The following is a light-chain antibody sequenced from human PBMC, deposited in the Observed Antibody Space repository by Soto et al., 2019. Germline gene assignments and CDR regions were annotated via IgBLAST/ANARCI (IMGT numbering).Light chain of an antibody. CDR2: THN. CDR3: ATWDDSLNGRYV. CDR1: SSNIGSNA. V-gene: IGLV1-44*01. J-gene: IGLJ1*01. Sequence: QSVLTQPPSASGTPGQRVTISCSGSSSNIGSNAVNWYQQLPGTAPKLLMYTHNQRPSGVPDRFTASKSGTSASLAISGLQSEDEADYYCATWDDSLNGRYVFGTGTKVTVL.